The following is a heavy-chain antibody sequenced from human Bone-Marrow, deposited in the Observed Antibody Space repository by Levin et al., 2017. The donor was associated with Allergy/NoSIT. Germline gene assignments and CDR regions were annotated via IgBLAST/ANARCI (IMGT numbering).Heavy chain of an antibody. J-gene: IGHJ4*02. D-gene: IGHD3-22*01. CDR3: ARGLGYSDDIDY. V-gene: IGHV3-48*03. Sequence: GGSLRLSCDASGFSFSMYDMHWVRQAPGKGLEWISDISSSGATIHYVDSVKGRFTISRDNPKNSLYLQMNSLRAEDTAVYFCARGLGYSDDIDYWGQGTQVTVSS. CDR1: GFSFSMYD. CDR2: ISSSGATI.